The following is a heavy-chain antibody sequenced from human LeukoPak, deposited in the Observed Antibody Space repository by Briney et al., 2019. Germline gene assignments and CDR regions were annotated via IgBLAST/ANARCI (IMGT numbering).Heavy chain of an antibody. V-gene: IGHV1-2*02. CDR2: INPNSGGT. CDR3: ARVLKYYYDSSGYDDAFDI. Sequence: ASVKVSCKASGYTFTGHYMHWVRQAPGQGLEWMGWINPNSGGTNYAQKFQGRVTMTRDTSISTAYMELSRLRSDDTAVYYCARVLKYYYDSSGYDDAFDIWGQGTMVTVSS. D-gene: IGHD3-22*01. CDR1: GYTFTGHY. J-gene: IGHJ3*02.